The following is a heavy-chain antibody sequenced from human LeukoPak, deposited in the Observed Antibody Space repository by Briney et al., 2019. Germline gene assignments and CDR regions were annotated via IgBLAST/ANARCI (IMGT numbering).Heavy chain of an antibody. V-gene: IGHV4-39*07. J-gene: IGHJ4*02. D-gene: IGHD2-2*01. Sequence: SETLSLTCTVSGGSISSSSYYWGWIRQPPGKGLEWIGSIYYSGSTYYNPSLKSRVTISLDTSKNQFSLKLSSVTAADTAVYYCARDSGRYCSSTSCPWDYWGQGTLVTVSP. CDR2: IYYSGST. CDR3: ARDSGRYCSSTSCPWDY. CDR1: GGSISSSSYY.